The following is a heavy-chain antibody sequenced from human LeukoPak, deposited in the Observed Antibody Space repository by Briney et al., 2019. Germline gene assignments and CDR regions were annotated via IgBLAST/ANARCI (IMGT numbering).Heavy chain of an antibody. Sequence: ASVKVSCTASGYTFTSYGISWVRQAPGQGLEWMGWISAYNGNTNYAQKLQGRVTMTTDTSTSTAYMELRSLRSDDTAVYYCARVKARAAIVVVPADWFDPWGQGTLVTVSS. CDR3: ARVKARAAIVVVPADWFDP. J-gene: IGHJ5*02. CDR2: ISAYNGNT. V-gene: IGHV1-18*04. D-gene: IGHD2-2*01. CDR1: GYTFTSYG.